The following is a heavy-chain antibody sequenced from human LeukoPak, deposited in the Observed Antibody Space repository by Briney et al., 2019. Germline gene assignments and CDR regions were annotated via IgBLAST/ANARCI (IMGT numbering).Heavy chain of an antibody. V-gene: IGHV3-30*03. D-gene: IGHD5-18*01. CDR3: ASSDTAMGRGFDY. J-gene: IGHJ4*02. Sequence: GGSLRLSCAASGFTFSSYGMHWVRQAPGKGLEWVAVISYDGSNKYYADSVKGRFTISRDNSKNTLYLQMNSLRAEDTAVYYCASSDTAMGRGFDYWGQGTLVTVSS. CDR2: ISYDGSNK. CDR1: GFTFSSYG.